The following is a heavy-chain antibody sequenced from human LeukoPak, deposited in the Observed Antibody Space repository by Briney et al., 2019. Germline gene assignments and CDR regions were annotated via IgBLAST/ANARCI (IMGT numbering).Heavy chain of an antibody. CDR2: ISYDGSNK. CDR3: AKAGVGDYYGMDV. V-gene: IGHV3-30*18. J-gene: IGHJ6*02. Sequence: GGSLRLSCAASGFTFSSYGMHWVRQAPGKGLEWVAVISYDGSNKYYADSVKSRFTISRDNSKNTLYLQMNSLRAEDTAVYYCAKAGVGDYYGMDVWGQGTTVTVSS. CDR1: GFTFSSYG. D-gene: IGHD3-10*01.